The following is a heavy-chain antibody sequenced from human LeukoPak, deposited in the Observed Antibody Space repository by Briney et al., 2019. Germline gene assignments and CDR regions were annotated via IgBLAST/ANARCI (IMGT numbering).Heavy chain of an antibody. CDR1: GGSISRYY. J-gene: IGHJ4*02. V-gene: IGHV4-59*01. CDR3: ARGRITIFGVITPHFDN. CDR2: IKKSGNS. Sequence: AETLSLTCTVAGGSISRYYWRWVRQPPGKGLEWLGYIKKSGNSNFNPSRKSRVPISLATSKNQFSLDLHSVTAADTAMYYCARGRITIFGVITPHFDNWGQGTLVTVSS. D-gene: IGHD3-3*01.